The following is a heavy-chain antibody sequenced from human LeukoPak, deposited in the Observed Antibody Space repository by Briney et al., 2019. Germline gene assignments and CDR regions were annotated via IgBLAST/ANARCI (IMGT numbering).Heavy chain of an antibody. CDR2: IRAKTYGGTT. Sequence: GGSLRLSCTASGFTFGDYAMSWFRQAPGKGREWVGFIRAKTYGGTTQYAASVKDRFTISRDDSKSIAYLQMNSLKTEDTAVYYCARADYGGNAGGFWGQGTLVTVSS. CDR3: ARADYGGNAGGF. CDR1: GFTFGDYA. D-gene: IGHD4-23*01. V-gene: IGHV3-49*03. J-gene: IGHJ4*02.